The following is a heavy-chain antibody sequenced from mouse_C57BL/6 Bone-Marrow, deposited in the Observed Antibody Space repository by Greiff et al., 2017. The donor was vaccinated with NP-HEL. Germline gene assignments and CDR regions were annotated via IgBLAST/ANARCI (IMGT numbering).Heavy chain of an antibody. V-gene: IGHV1-69*01. CDR3: ARMRIYLDY. CDR1: GYTFTSYW. CDR2: IDPYDSYT. Sequence: VKLQQPGAELVMPGASVKLSCKASGYTFTSYWMHWVKQRPGQGLEWIGEIDPYDSYTNYNPKFKGKSTLTVDKSSSTAYMQLSSLTSEDSAVYYCARMRIYLDYWGQGTTLTVSS. J-gene: IGHJ2*01.